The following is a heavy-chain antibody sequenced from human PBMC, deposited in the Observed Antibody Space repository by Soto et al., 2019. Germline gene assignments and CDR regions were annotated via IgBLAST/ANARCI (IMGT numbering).Heavy chain of an antibody. Sequence: ASVNVSFKASGYTFLTYYISWVRQAPGQCLEWMGWISTKNGHTNYSHNLQGRATMTTDTSTNKAYLELRNLRSEDTAVYFCALDRFPLLEPWGQSTLVRLSS. CDR3: ALDRFPLLEP. J-gene: IGHJ5*02. D-gene: IGHD3-16*02. CDR2: ISTKNGHT. V-gene: IGHV1-18*01. CDR1: GYTFLTYY.